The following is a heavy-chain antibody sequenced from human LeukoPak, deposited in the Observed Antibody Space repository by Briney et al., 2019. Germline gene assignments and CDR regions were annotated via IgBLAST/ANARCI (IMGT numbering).Heavy chain of an antibody. Sequence: GGSLKLSCAASGFTFSGSAMHWVRQASGKGLEWVGRIRSKANSYATAYAASVKGRFTISRDDSKNTAYMQMNSLKTEDTAVYYCTRRISSGENWFDPWGQGTLVTVSS. V-gene: IGHV3-73*01. CDR3: TRRISSGENWFDP. CDR2: IRSKANSYAT. J-gene: IGHJ5*02. D-gene: IGHD6-19*01. CDR1: GFTFSGSA.